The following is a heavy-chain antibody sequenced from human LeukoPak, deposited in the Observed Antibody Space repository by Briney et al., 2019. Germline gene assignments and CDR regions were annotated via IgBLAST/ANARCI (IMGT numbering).Heavy chain of an antibody. CDR3: ARARGGIYGGDRLVXXXAFDI. CDR2: ISYDGSNK. CDR1: GFTFRSYA. J-gene: IGHJ3*02. D-gene: IGHD2-21*02. Sequence: GRSLRLSCAASGFTFRSYAMHWVRQAPGKGLEGGAVISYDGSNKYYADSVKGRFTISRDNSKNTLYLQMNSLRAEDTAVYYCARARGGIYGGDRLVXXXAFDIWGQGTMVTVSS. V-gene: IGHV3-30-3*01.